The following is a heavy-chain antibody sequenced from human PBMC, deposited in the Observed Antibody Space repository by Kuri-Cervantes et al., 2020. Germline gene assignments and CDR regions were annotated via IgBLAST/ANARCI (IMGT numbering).Heavy chain of an antibody. CDR2: IYYSGST. J-gene: IGHJ3*02. CDR1: GGSISSGGYY. CDR3: ARSGLTYYGSGNHAFDI. Sequence: SETLSLTCTVSGGSISSGGYYWSWIRQHPGKGLEWIGYIYYSGSTNYNPSLKSRVTISVDTSKNQFSLKLSSVTAADTAVYYCARSGLTYYGSGNHAFDIWGQGTMVTVSS. V-gene: IGHV4-61*08. D-gene: IGHD3-10*01.